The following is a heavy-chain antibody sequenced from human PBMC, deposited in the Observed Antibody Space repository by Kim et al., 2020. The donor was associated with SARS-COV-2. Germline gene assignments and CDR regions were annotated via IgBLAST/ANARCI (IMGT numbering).Heavy chain of an antibody. CDR3: AHPSASSYYDILAIDY. J-gene: IGHJ4*02. CDR2: IYYSGST. D-gene: IGHD3-9*01. Sequence: SETLSLTCTVSGGSISSSSYYWGWIRQPPGKGLEWIGSIYYSGSTYYNPSLKSRVTISVDTSKNQFSLKLSSVTAADTAVYYCAHPSASSYYDILAIDYWGQGTLVTVSS. V-gene: IGHV4-39*01. CDR1: GGSISSSSYY.